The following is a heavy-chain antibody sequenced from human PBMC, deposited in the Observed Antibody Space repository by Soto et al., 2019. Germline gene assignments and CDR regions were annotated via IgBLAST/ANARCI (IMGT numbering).Heavy chain of an antibody. CDR1: GFTFSSYW. J-gene: IGHJ3*02. CDR3: ARDVEIVVVPAAMPKTDAFDI. V-gene: IGHV3-74*01. Sequence: GGSLRLSCAASGFTFSSYWMHWVRQAPGKGLVWVSRINSDGSEKYYVDSVKGRFTISRDNAKNSLYLQMNSLRAEDTAVYYCARDVEIVVVPAAMPKTDAFDIWGQGTMVTVSS. CDR2: INSDGSEK. D-gene: IGHD2-2*01.